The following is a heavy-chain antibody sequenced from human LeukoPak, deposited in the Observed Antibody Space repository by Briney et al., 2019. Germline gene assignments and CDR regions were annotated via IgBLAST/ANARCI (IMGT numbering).Heavy chain of an antibody. CDR1: GGSISSGSYY. Sequence: SETLSLTCTVSGGSISSGSYYWSWIRQPAGKGLEWIGRIYTSGSTNYNPSLKSRVTISVDTSKNQFSLKLSSVTAADTAVYYCARTHRVIVGATWFDPWGQGTLVTVSS. D-gene: IGHD1-26*01. CDR2: IYTSGST. V-gene: IGHV4-61*02. CDR3: ARTHRVIVGATWFDP. J-gene: IGHJ5*02.